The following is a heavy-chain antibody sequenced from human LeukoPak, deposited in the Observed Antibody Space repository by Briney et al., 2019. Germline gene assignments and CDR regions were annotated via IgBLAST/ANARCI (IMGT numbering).Heavy chain of an antibody. CDR2: IYTSGST. Sequence: PSETLSLTCTVSGGSISSGSYYWSWIRQPAGKGMEWIGRIYTSGSTNYNPSLKSRVTISVDTSKNQFSLKLSSVTAADTAVYYCAREDCSGGSCKWNWFDPWGQGTLVTVSS. D-gene: IGHD2-15*01. CDR3: AREDCSGGSCKWNWFDP. CDR1: GGSISSGSYY. J-gene: IGHJ5*02. V-gene: IGHV4-61*02.